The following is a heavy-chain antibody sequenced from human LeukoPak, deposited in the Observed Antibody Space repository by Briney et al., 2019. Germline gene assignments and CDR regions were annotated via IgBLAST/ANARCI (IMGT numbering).Heavy chain of an antibody. CDR1: GFTFSNYW. J-gene: IGHJ4*02. D-gene: IGHD2-15*01. Sequence: GGSLRLSCPASGFTFSNYWMSWVRQAPGKGLEWVANIKQDGSEKYYVDSVKGRFTISRDNAKNSLYLQMNSLRAEDTAVYYCAREGPSNYCSGGSCYYGYWGQGTLVTVSS. V-gene: IGHV3-7*01. CDR3: AREGPSNYCSGGSCYYGY. CDR2: IKQDGSEK.